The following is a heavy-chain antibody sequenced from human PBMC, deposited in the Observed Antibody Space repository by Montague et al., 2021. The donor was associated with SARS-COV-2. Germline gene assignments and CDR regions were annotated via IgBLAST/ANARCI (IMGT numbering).Heavy chain of an antibody. D-gene: IGHD6-25*01. CDR1: GFAFNNFA. CDR3: AKQTGAGAIVYWYFDL. J-gene: IGHJ2*01. CDR2: IFGSGAGT. Sequence: SLRLSCAASGFAFNNFAMTWVRQPPGKGLEWVSSIFGSGAGTYYADSVQGRFTISRDNSRNTLYLQMNSLGAEDTAKYYCAKQTGAGAIVYWYFDLWGRGTVVSVSS. V-gene: IGHV3-23*01.